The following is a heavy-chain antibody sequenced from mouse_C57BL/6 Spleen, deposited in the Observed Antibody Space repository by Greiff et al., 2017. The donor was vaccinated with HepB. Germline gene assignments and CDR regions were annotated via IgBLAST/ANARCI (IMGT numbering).Heavy chain of an antibody. D-gene: IGHD2-5*01. V-gene: IGHV1-55*01. CDR2: IYPGSGST. CDR1: GYTFTSYW. CDR3: ARGAYYSNFFDY. Sequence: QVQLKQPGAELVKPGASVKMSCKASGYTFTSYWITWVKQRPGQGLEWIGDIYPGSGSTNYNEKFKSKATLTVDTSSSTAYMQLSSLTSEDSAVYYCARGAYYSNFFDYWGQGTTLTVSS. J-gene: IGHJ2*01.